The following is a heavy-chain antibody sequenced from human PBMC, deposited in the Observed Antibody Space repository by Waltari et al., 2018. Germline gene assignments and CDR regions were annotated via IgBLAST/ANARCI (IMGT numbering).Heavy chain of an antibody. CDR3: AKEGDFWSGYYMPFDY. V-gene: IGHV3-30*02. CDR2: IRYDGSNK. D-gene: IGHD3-3*01. J-gene: IGHJ4*02. Sequence: QVQLVESGGGVVQPGGSLRLSCAASGFTFSSYGMHWVRQAPGKGLEWVAFIRYDGSNKYYADSVKGRFTISRDNSKNTLYLQMNSLRAEDTAVYYCAKEGDFWSGYYMPFDYWGQGTLVTVSS. CDR1: GFTFSSYG.